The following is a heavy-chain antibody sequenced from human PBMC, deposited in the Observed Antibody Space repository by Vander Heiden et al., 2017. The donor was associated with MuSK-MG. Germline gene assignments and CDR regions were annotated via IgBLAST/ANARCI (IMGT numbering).Heavy chain of an antibody. J-gene: IGHJ5*02. CDR1: GGTFSSYA. V-gene: IGHV1-69*01. Sequence: QVQLVQSGAEVTKPGSSVKVSCKASGGTFSSYASSWVRQAPGQGLEWMGGIIPIFGTANYAQKFQGRVTITADESTSTAYMELRSLRSEDTAVYYCARDTPPGGWFDPWGQGTLVTVSS. CDR2: IIPIFGTA. CDR3: ARDTPPGGWFDP. D-gene: IGHD3-10*01.